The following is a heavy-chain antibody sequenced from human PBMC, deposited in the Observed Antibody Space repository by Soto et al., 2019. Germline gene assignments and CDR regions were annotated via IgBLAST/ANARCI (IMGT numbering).Heavy chain of an antibody. V-gene: IGHV1-18*04. J-gene: IGHJ3*02. CDR3: ARDGYYYGSSGYYPDAFDI. CDR2: ISAYNGNT. CDR1: GYTFTSYG. D-gene: IGHD3-22*01. Sequence: ASVKVSCKASGYTFTSYGISWVRQAPGQGLEWMGWISAYNGNTNYAQKLQGRVTMTTDTSTSTAYMELRSLRSDDTAVYYCARDGYYYGSSGYYPDAFDIWGQGTMVTVSS.